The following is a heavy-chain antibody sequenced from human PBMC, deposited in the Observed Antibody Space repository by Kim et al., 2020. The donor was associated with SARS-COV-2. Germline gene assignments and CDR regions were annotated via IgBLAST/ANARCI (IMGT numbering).Heavy chain of an antibody. Sequence: SETLSLTCTVSGGSISSSSYYWGWIRQPPGKGLEWIGSIYYSGSTYYNPSLKSRVTISVDTSKNQFSLKLSSVTAADTAVYYCARAYYYDSSGYYYGLGWYFELWGRGTLVALSS. J-gene: IGHJ2*01. CDR3: ARAYYYDSSGYYYGLGWYFEL. CDR2: IYYSGST. V-gene: IGHV4-39*07. CDR1: GGSISSSSYY. D-gene: IGHD3-22*01.